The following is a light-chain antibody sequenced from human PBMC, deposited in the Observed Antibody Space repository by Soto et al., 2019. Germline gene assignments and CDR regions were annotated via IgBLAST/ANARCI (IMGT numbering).Light chain of an antibody. J-gene: IGKJ1*01. CDR3: QQYNNWPPWT. CDR2: GAS. V-gene: IGKV3-15*01. CDR1: QSVSSN. Sequence: EIVMTQSPATLSVSQGERATLSCRASQSVSSNLAWYQQKPGQAPRLLIYGASTRATGIPARFSGSGSGTESTLNISSLQSEDFAVYYCQQYNNWPPWTFGQGTKVEIK.